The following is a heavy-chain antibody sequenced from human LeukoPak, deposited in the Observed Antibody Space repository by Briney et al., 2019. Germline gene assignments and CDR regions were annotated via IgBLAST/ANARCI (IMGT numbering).Heavy chain of an antibody. Sequence: GGSLRLSCAASGFTFSNAWMSWVRQAPGKGLEWVGRIKSKTDGGTTDYAAPVKGRFTISRDDSKNTLYLQMNSLKTEDTAVYYCTTIDMIVVVITIWGQGTLVTVSS. D-gene: IGHD3-22*01. CDR1: GFTFSNAW. CDR3: TTIDMIVVVITI. CDR2: IKSKTDGGTT. J-gene: IGHJ4*02. V-gene: IGHV3-15*01.